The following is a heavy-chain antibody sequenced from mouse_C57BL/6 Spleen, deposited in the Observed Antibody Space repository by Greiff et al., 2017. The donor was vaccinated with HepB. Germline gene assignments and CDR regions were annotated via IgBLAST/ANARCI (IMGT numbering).Heavy chain of an antibody. D-gene: IGHD2-5*01. V-gene: IGHV1-59*01. CDR3: ARHYSNYFFAY. J-gene: IGHJ3*01. CDR1: GYTFTSYW. Sequence: QVQLKQPGAELVRPGTSVKLSCKASGYTFTSYWMHWVKQRPGQGLEWIGVIDPSDSYTNYNQKFKGKATLTVDTSSSTAYMQLSSLTSEDSAVYYCARHYSNYFFAYWGQGTLVTVSA. CDR2: IDPSDSYT.